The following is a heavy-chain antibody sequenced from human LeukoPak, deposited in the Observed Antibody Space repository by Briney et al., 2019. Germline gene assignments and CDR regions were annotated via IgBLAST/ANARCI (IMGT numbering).Heavy chain of an antibody. D-gene: IGHD3-16*02. V-gene: IGHV4-4*07. CDR3: ARERLDFSMRDYVWGSYRPFDY. CDR1: GGSISSYY. Sequence: SETLSLTCTVSGGSISSYYWSWIRQPAGKGLEWIGRIYTSGSTNYNPSLKSRVTMSVDTSKNQFSLKLSSVTAADTAVYYCARERLDFSMRDYVWGSYRPFDYWGQGTLVTVSS. J-gene: IGHJ4*02. CDR2: IYTSGST.